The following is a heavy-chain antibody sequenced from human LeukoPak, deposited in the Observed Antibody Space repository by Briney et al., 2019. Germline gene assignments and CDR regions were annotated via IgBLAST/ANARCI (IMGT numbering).Heavy chain of an antibody. D-gene: IGHD6-19*01. CDR1: GGSISSYY. CDR3: ARATRIAVAGRKTYYFDY. CDR2: IYTSGST. Sequence: TSETLSLTCTVSGGSISSYYWSWIRQPAGKGLEWIGRIYTSGSTNYNPSLKSRVTMSVDTSKNQFSLKLSSVTAADTAVYYCARATRIAVAGRKTYYFDYWGQGTLVTVSS. V-gene: IGHV4-4*07. J-gene: IGHJ4*02.